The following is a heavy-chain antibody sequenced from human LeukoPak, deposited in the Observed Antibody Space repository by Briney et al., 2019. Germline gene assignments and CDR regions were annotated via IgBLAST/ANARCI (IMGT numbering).Heavy chain of an antibody. D-gene: IGHD4-17*01. Sequence: SETLSLTCSVPGDSMRSYYWNWIRQPAGKGLQWIGRIFPSGKTSYNPPLKSRVTMSVDTSKSQLSLTLSSVTAADTAVYFCARGREYGDYFDYWGQGTLVSASS. CDR3: ARGREYGDYFDY. CDR2: IFPSGKT. J-gene: IGHJ4*01. V-gene: IGHV4-4*07. CDR1: GDSMRSYY.